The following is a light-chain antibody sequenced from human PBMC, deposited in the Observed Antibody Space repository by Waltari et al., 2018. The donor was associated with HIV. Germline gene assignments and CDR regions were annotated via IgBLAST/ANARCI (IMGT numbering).Light chain of an antibody. CDR2: IAS. CDR1: QSVGSD. J-gene: IGKJ2*01. Sequence: DIQMTHSPSTLSASVGDRVTLTCRASQSVGSDLNWYQQKSGEAPKLLIYIASSLYSDVPPRFSGSRSGIDFTLTITSLQPEDFATYFCQQSSATPYTFGQGTRLDVK. CDR3: QQSSATPYT. V-gene: IGKV1-39*01.